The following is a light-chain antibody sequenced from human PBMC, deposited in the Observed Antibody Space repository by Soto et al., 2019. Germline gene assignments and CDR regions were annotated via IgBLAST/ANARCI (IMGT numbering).Light chain of an antibody. CDR3: CSYAGSSTFVV. J-gene: IGLJ2*01. V-gene: IGLV2-11*01. Sequence: QSALTQPRSVSGSPGQSVTISCTGTSSDVGVYNYVSWYQQNPGKAPKLMIYDVSKRPSGVPDRFSGSKSGNTASLTISGLQAEDEADYYCCSYAGSSTFVVFGGGTKLTVL. CDR2: DVS. CDR1: SSDVGVYNY.